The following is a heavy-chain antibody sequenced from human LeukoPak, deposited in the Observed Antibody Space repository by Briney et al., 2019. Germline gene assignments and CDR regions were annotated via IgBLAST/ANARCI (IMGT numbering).Heavy chain of an antibody. CDR2: ISSSSSTI. J-gene: IGHJ6*03. D-gene: IGHD3-10*01. V-gene: IGHV3-48*01. CDR3: ARSGSGNAYYYYYYMDV. CDR1: GFTFSSYS. Sequence: GGSLRLSCAASGFTFSSYSMNWVRQAPGKGLEWVPYISSSSSTIYYADSVKGRFTISRDNAKNSLYLQMNSLRAEDTAVYYCARSGSGNAYYYYYYMDVWGKGTTVTVSS.